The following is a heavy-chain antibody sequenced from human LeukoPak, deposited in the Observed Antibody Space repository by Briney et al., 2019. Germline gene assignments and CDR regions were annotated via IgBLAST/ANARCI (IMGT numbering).Heavy chain of an antibody. Sequence: GGSLRLSCVASEFTFSSYSMTWVRQAPGKGLEWVSSISSSSSYIYYADSVKGRFTISRDNAKNSLYLQMNSLRAEDTAVYYCARLRFLEWLPGMDVWGQGTTVTVSS. CDR1: EFTFSSYS. CDR2: ISSSSSYI. CDR3: ARLRFLEWLPGMDV. V-gene: IGHV3-21*01. J-gene: IGHJ6*02. D-gene: IGHD3-3*01.